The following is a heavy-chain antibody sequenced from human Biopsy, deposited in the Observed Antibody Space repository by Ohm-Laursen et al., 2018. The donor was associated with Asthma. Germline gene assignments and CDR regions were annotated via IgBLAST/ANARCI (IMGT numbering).Heavy chain of an antibody. Sequence: SLRLSCAASGFAFNNSSMTWVRQATGKGLEWVSSISASGVCTFYADSVKGRFTVSRDSSRNTLYLQLSTLRVEDTAVYFCAKITTDRQKANNWFDPWGQGTLVTVSS. CDR3: AKITTDRQKANNWFDP. CDR1: GFAFNNSS. D-gene: IGHD3-22*01. CDR2: ISASGVCT. J-gene: IGHJ5*02. V-gene: IGHV3-23*01.